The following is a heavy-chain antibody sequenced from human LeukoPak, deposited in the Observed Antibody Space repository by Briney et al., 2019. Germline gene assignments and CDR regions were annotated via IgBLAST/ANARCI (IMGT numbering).Heavy chain of an antibody. Sequence: SETLSLTCTVSGGSISSSNYYWGWIRQPPGKGLEWIGGIHYSGSTYHNPSLKSRVTISVDTSKNQFSLKLSSVIAADTAVYYCARHGGYDRSGYWFDPWGQGTLVTVSS. J-gene: IGHJ5*02. CDR3: ARHGGYDRSGYWFDP. D-gene: IGHD3-22*01. CDR2: IHYSGST. V-gene: IGHV4-39*01. CDR1: GGSISSSNYY.